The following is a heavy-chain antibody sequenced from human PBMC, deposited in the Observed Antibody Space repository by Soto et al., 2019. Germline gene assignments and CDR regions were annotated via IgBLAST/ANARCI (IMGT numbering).Heavy chain of an antibody. D-gene: IGHD3-22*01. V-gene: IGHV3-20*01. CDR1: GFTFDDYG. Sequence: GESLKISCAASGFTFDDYGMSWVRQAPGKGLEGVSGINWNGGSTGYADSVKGRFTISRDNAKNSLYLQMNSLRAEDTALYHFARDPSRGDSSGYYYVYWGQGTLVTVSS. CDR2: INWNGGST. CDR3: ARDPSRGDSSGYYYVY. J-gene: IGHJ4*02.